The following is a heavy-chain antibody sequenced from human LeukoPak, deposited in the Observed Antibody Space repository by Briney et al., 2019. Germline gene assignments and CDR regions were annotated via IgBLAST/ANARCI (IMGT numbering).Heavy chain of an antibody. Sequence: SQTLSLTCAVSGGSISSGGYSWSWIRQPPGKGLEWIGYIYHSGSTYYNPSLKSRVTISVDRSKNQLSLKLSSVTAADTAVYYCAREYYDILTGYYNPTWGQGTLVTVSS. CDR2: IYHSGST. V-gene: IGHV4-30-2*01. CDR3: AREYYDILTGYYNPT. D-gene: IGHD3-9*01. CDR1: GGSISSGGYS. J-gene: IGHJ5*02.